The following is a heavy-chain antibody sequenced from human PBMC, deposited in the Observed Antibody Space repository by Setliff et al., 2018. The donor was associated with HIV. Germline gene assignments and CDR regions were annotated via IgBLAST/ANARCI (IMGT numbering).Heavy chain of an antibody. CDR3: AKDDPLFDY. J-gene: IGHJ4*02. CDR2: IRYDGSDK. CDR1: GFSFSRCG. Sequence: LSCAASGFSFSRCGMHWVRQAPGKGLEWVTFIRYDGSDKYYADSVKGRFTISRDNSKNTLYLQMNNLRAEDAAVYYCAKDDPLFDYWGQGALVTVSS. V-gene: IGHV3-30*02.